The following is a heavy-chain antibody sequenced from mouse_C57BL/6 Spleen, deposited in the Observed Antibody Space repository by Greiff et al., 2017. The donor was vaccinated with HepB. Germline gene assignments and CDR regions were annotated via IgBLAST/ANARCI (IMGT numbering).Heavy chain of an antibody. CDR1: GYTFTSYT. V-gene: IGHV1-4*01. CDR2: INPSSGYT. J-gene: IGHJ1*03. Sequence: QVQLQQSGAELARPGASVKMSCKASGYTFTSYTMHWVKQRPGQGLEWIGYINPSSGYTKYNQKFKDKATLTADKSSSTAYMQLSSLTSEDSAVYYCTLYYGYDGWYFDVWGTGTTVTVSS. CDR3: TLYYGYDGWYFDV. D-gene: IGHD2-2*01.